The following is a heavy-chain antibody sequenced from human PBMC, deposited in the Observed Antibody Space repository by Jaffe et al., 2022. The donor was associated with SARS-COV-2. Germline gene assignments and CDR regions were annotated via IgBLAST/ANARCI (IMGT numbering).Heavy chain of an antibody. CDR1: GGSFSGYY. V-gene: IGHV4-34*01. D-gene: IGHD5-12*01. CDR3: ARGGYSGYDGNYFDY. Sequence: QVQLQQWGAGLLKPSETLSLTCAVYGGSFSGYYWSWIRQPPGKGLEWIGEINHSGSTNYNPSLKSRVTISVDTSKNQFSLKLSSVTAADTAVYYCARGGYSGYDGNYFDYWGQGTLVTVSS. CDR2: INHSGST. J-gene: IGHJ4*02.